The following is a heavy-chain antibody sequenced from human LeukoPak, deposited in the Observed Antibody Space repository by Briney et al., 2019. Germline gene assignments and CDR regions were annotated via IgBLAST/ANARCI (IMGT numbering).Heavy chain of an antibody. J-gene: IGHJ6*02. CDR1: GGSISSSSYY. Sequence: PSETLSLTCTVSGGSISSSSYYWGWIRQPPGKGLEWIGSIYYSGSTYYNPSLKSRVTISVDTSRSRFSLKLNSATAADTAVYYCVRGFLGLNGGIWGQGTTVTVSS. CDR2: IYYSGST. V-gene: IGHV4-39*07. CDR3: VRGFLGLNGGI. D-gene: IGHD3-16*01.